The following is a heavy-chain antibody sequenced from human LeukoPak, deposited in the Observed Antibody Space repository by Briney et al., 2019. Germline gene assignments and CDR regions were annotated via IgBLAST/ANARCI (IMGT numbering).Heavy chain of an antibody. CDR3: AREDTAMVEHYYYYGMDV. CDR1: GGTFSSYA. V-gene: IGHV1-69*13. CDR2: IIPIFGTV. D-gene: IGHD5-18*01. Sequence: GASVKVSCKASGGTFSSYAISWVRQAPGQGLEWMGGIIPIFGTVNYAQKFQGRVTITADESTSTAYMELSSLRSEDTAVYYCAREDTAMVEHYYYYGMDVWGQGTTVTVSS. J-gene: IGHJ6*02.